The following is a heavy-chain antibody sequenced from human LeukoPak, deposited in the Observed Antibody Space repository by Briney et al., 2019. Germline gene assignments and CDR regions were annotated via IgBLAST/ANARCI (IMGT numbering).Heavy chain of an antibody. J-gene: IGHJ4*02. CDR3: ARGSGSWGRDIDS. CDR2: ISSSGDST. D-gene: IGHD3-10*01. Sequence: PGGSLRLSCAASGFTFSSHGMSWVRQAPGKGLGWVSAISSSGDSTYYADSVKGRFTISRDNSKNTLYLQVNSLRAEDTAIYYCARGSGSWGRDIDSWGQGTLVTVSS. V-gene: IGHV3-23*01. CDR1: GFTFSSHG.